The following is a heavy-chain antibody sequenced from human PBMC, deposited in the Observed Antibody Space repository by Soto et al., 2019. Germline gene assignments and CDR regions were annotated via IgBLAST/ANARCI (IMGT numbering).Heavy chain of an antibody. CDR2: ISGSGGST. V-gene: IGHV3-23*01. Sequence: EVQLLESGGGLVQPGGSLRLSCAASGFTFSRYAMSWVRQAPGKGLEWVSAISGSGGSTYYADSVKGRFTISRDNSKNTLYLQMNSLRAEDTAVYYCAKGRDIVATVGGWFDPWGPGTLVTVYS. CDR1: GFTFSRYA. CDR3: AKGRDIVATVGGWFDP. J-gene: IGHJ5*02. D-gene: IGHD5-12*01.